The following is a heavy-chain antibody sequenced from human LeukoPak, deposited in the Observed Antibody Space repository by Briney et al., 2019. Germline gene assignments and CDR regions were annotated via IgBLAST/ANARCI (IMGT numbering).Heavy chain of an antibody. CDR2: INTNTGNP. V-gene: IGHV7-4-1*02. Sequence: ASVKVSCKASGYTFTSYAMNWVRQAPGQGLEWMGWINTNTGNPTYAQGFTGRFVFSLDTSVSTAYLQISSLKAEDTAVYYCARTAAGRFSYYFDYWGQGTLVTVSS. CDR3: ARTAAGRFSYYFDY. J-gene: IGHJ4*02. D-gene: IGHD6-13*01. CDR1: GYTFTSYA.